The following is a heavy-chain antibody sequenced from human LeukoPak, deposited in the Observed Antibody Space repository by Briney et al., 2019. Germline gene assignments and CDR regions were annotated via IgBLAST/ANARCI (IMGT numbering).Heavy chain of an antibody. CDR3: VLGHYGGLFDN. CDR2: ISNDGNNK. Sequence: GRSLRLSCAASGFTLTRYDMHWVRQAPGKGLEWVAVISNDGNNKDYGNSVKGRFTIARDNSKNTLYLQMNSLRVEDTAVYYCVLGHYGGLFDNWGQGALVTVSS. CDR1: GFTLTRYD. D-gene: IGHD4-23*01. J-gene: IGHJ4*02. V-gene: IGHV3-30-3*01.